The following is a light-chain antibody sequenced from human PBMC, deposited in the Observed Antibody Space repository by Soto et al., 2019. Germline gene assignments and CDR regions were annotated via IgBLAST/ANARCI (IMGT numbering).Light chain of an antibody. CDR3: KQYGSSPPRT. CDR1: QSVSNDF. Sequence: EIVLTQSPGILSLSPGERATLSCRASQSVSNDFLAWYQQRPGQAPRLLIDGASTRATDVPDSFSGSGSGADLPLSTTRLEPEDFAVYYCKQYGSSPPRTFGQGTKVAMK. J-gene: IGKJ1*01. V-gene: IGKV3-20*01. CDR2: GAS.